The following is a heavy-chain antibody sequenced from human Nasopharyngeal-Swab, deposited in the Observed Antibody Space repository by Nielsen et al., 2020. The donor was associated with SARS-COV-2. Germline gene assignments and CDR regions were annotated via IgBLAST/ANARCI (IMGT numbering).Heavy chain of an antibody. Sequence: SLKISCTASGIIFDDYAMHWVRQAPGKGLEWFSSITWNSGTIDSADSVKGRFTISRDNAKNSLYLQMSSLRPEDTAIYYCVKDIGSSTTFTFDYWGQGTLVTVSS. J-gene: IGHJ4*02. CDR2: ITWNSGTI. CDR3: VKDIGSSTTFTFDY. D-gene: IGHD2-2*01. CDR1: GIIFDDYA. V-gene: IGHV3-9*01.